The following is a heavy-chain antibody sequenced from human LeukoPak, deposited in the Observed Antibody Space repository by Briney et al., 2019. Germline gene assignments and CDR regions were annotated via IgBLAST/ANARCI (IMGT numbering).Heavy chain of an antibody. Sequence: ASVKVSCKASGYSFTDKYMHWVRQAPGQGLEWVGWINPNSGGTNYAQKFQGRVTMTTDTSMSTAYMELSRLPSDDTAVYYCARAGGRSWFDPWGQGTLVTVSS. CDR3: ARAGGRSWFDP. CDR2: INPNSGGT. V-gene: IGHV1-2*02. J-gene: IGHJ5*02. CDR1: GYSFTDKY.